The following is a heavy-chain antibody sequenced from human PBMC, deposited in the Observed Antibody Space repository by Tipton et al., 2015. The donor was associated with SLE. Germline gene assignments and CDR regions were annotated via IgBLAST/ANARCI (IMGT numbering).Heavy chain of an antibody. Sequence: SLRLSCAASGFTFSSYSMNWVRQAPGKGLEWVSSISSSSSYIYYADSVKGRFTISRDSGDNSLFLQMNSLRAEDTAVYYCARGLNPYYYYYGVDVWGQGTTVTVSS. CDR3: ARGLNPYYYYYGVDV. V-gene: IGHV3-21*01. J-gene: IGHJ6*02. CDR1: GFTFSSYS. CDR2: ISSSSSYI. D-gene: IGHD2-8*01.